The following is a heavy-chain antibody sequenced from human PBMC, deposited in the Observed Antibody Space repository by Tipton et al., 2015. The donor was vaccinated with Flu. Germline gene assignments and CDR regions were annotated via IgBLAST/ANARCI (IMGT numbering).Heavy chain of an antibody. J-gene: IGHJ1*01. Sequence: TLSLTCTVSGGSISSYYWSWIRQPAGKGLEWVGRIYTSGSTNYNPSLKSRVTMSVDTSKNQFSLKLSSVTAADTAVYYCARGPYSSSWRDGFQHWGQGTLVTVSS. CDR1: GGSISSYY. CDR3: ARGPYSSSWRDGFQH. V-gene: IGHV4-4*07. CDR2: IYTSGST. D-gene: IGHD6-13*01.